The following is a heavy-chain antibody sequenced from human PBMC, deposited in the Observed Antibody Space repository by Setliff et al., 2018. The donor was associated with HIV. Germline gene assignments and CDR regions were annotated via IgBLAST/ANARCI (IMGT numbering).Heavy chain of an antibody. Sequence: QPGGSLRLSCTASGFTFSSYSMNWVRQAPGKGLEWVSYISSTSSTIYYADSVKGRFTISRDNAKKSLYLQMNSLRAEDTAVYYCARDSRARGIEYGMDVWGQGTTVTVSS. CDR1: GFTFSSYS. J-gene: IGHJ6*02. CDR2: ISSTSSTI. V-gene: IGHV3-48*04. CDR3: ARDSRARGIEYGMDV. D-gene: IGHD3-16*01.